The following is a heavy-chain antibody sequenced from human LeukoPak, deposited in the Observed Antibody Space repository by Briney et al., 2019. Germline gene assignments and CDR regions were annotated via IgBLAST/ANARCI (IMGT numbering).Heavy chain of an antibody. CDR2: IYYSGST. CDR1: GGSISSSSYY. D-gene: IGHD3-22*01. J-gene: IGHJ4*02. CDR3: ARHYFDNSAYYPPAY. V-gene: IGHV4-39*01. Sequence: SETLSLTCTVSGGSISSSSYYWGCIRQPPGKGLEWIGSIYYSGSTYYNPSLKSRVTISVDTSKNQFSLKLSSVTAADTAVYYCARHYFDNSAYYPPAYWGQGTLVTVSS.